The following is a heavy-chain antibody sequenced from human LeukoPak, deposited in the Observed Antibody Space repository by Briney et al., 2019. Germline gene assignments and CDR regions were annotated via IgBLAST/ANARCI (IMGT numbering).Heavy chain of an antibody. Sequence: PGGSLRLSCAASGFTFSNYCMHWVRLAPGKGLGWESFIWIDGTNKYYADSLKGRFTISRDNNKNTLYLQMNSPRDEDTDLYYCPSVRTVVSSFDSWGQGTLVTVSS. CDR1: GFTFSNYC. CDR3: PSVRTVVSSFDS. J-gene: IGHJ4*02. CDR2: IWIDGTNK. V-gene: IGHV3-33*03. D-gene: IGHD4-23*01.